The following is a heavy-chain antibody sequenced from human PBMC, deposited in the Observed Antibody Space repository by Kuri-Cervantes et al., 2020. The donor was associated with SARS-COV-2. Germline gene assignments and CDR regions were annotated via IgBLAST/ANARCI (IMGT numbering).Heavy chain of an antibody. D-gene: IGHD3-3*01. Sequence: GSLRLSCAVYGGSFSGYYWGWIRQPPGKGLEWIGSIYHSGSTYYNPSLKSRVTISVDTSKNQFSLKLSSVTAADTAVYYCARGPAHDFWSGYRFDYWGQGTLVTVSS. CDR3: ARGPAHDFWSGYRFDY. V-gene: IGHV4-38-2*01. J-gene: IGHJ4*02. CDR2: IYHSGST. CDR1: GGSFSGYY.